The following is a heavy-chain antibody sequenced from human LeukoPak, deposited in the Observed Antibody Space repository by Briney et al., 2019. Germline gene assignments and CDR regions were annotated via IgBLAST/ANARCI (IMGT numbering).Heavy chain of an antibody. J-gene: IGHJ4*02. V-gene: IGHV3-21*01. CDR3: ARDREQWLVLFDY. D-gene: IGHD6-19*01. Sequence: PGGSLRLSCAASGFTFSSQAMNWVRQAPGKGLEWVSSISSSSSYIYYADSVKGRFTISRDNAKNSLYLQMNSLRAEDTAVYYCARDREQWLVLFDYWGQGTLVTVSS. CDR1: GFTFSSQA. CDR2: ISSSSSYI.